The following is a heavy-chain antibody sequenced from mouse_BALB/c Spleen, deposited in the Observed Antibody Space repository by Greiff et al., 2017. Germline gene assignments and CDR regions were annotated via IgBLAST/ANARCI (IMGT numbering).Heavy chain of an antibody. CDR3: ARGALGSYWYFDV. CDR2: ISYDGSN. Sequence: EVKLQESGPGLVKPSQSLSLTCSVTGYSITSGYYWNWIRQFPGNKLEWMGYISYDGSNNYNPSLKNRISITRDTSKNQFFLKLNSVTTEDTATYYCARGALGSYWYFDVWGAGTTVTVSS. V-gene: IGHV3-6*02. D-gene: IGHD3-1*01. J-gene: IGHJ1*01. CDR1: GYSITSGYY.